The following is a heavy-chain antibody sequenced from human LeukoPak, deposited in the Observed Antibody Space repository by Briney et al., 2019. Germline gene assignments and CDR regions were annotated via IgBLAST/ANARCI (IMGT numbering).Heavy chain of an antibody. CDR3: ARMYCGGDCYHDAFDI. Sequence: GASVKVSCKASGGTFSSYAISWVRQAPGQGLEWMGGIIPIFGTANYAQKFQGRVTITTDESTSTAYMELSSLRSEDTAVYYCARMYCGGDCYHDAFDIWGQGTMVTVSS. CDR2: IIPIFGTA. J-gene: IGHJ3*02. D-gene: IGHD2-21*02. CDR1: GGTFSSYA. V-gene: IGHV1-69*05.